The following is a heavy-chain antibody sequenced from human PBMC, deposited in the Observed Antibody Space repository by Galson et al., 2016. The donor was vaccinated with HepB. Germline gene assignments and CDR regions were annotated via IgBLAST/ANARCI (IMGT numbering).Heavy chain of an antibody. CDR2: IHHSGST. J-gene: IGHJ6*02. V-gene: IGHV4-34*01. D-gene: IGHD4-11*01. CDR1: GESFNSYS. Sequence: ETLSLTCTVFGESFNSYSWTWIRQPPGKGLEWIGEIHHSGSTNYKPSLKSRVTIPVDTSKKQFSLKLNSVTATDTAVYFCARNNSDYEGALDVWGQGTTVTVSS. CDR3: ARNNSDYEGALDV.